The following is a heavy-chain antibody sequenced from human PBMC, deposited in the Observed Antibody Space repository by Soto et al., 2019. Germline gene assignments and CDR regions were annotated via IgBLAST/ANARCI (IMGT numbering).Heavy chain of an antibody. CDR1: GYTLTSYG. CDR2: ISAYNGNT. CDR3: ARLHYDILTGYSTFDY. Sequence: QVKLVQSGAEVKKTGASVKVSCKASGYTLTSYGISWVRQAPGQWLEWMGWISAYNGNTNYAQKLQGRVTMTTDTSTSTAYMELRSLRSDDTAVYYCARLHYDILTGYSTFDYWGQGTLVTVSS. V-gene: IGHV1-18*01. J-gene: IGHJ4*02. D-gene: IGHD3-9*01.